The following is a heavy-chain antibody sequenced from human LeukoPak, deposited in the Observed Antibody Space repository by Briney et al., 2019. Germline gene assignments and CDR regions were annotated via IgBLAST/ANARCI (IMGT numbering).Heavy chain of an antibody. CDR2: FSSSGTT. J-gene: IGHJ4*02. Sequence: SETLSLTCSVSGDSISYFYWSWIRQAAGKGLEWIGRFSSSGTTDYNASLKSRVTMSVDTSKNQLSLKVISVTAADTAVYYCARGVIAACGNDFDYWGQGTLVTVSS. D-gene: IGHD6-13*01. V-gene: IGHV4-4*07. CDR1: GDSISYFY. CDR3: ARGVIAACGNDFDY.